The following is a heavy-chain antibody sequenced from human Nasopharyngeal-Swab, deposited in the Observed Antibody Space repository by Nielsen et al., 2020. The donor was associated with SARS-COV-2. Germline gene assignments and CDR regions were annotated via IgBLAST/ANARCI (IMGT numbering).Heavy chain of an antibody. Sequence: SETLSLTCTVSGGSISSYYWSWIRQPPGKGLEWIGSIYYSGSTYYNPSLKSRVTISVDTSKNQFSLKLSSVTAADTAVYYCARHGETIAAAGAPFDYWGQGTLVTVSS. CDR3: ARHGETIAAAGAPFDY. CDR1: GGSISSYY. CDR2: IYYSGST. J-gene: IGHJ4*02. D-gene: IGHD6-13*01. V-gene: IGHV4-59*05.